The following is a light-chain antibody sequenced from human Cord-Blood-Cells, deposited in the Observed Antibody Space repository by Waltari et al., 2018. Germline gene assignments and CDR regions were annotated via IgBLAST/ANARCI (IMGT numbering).Light chain of an antibody. J-gene: IGLJ1*01. Sequence: QSALTQPPSASGSPGESVTILCTGTSSSVGGYNYVSWYQQHPGKAPKLMIYEVSKRPSGVPDRFSGSKSGNTASLTVSGLQAEDEADYYCSSYAGSNNYVFGTGTKVTVL. CDR3: SSYAGSNNYV. V-gene: IGLV2-8*01. CDR2: EVS. CDR1: SSSVGGYNY.